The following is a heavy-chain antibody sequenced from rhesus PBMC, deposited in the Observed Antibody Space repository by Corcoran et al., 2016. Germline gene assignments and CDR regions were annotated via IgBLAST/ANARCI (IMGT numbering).Heavy chain of an antibody. D-gene: IGHD2-21*01. J-gene: IGHJ4*01. CDR2: INGNSGST. Sequence: QVQLQESGPGLVKPSETLSLTCTVSGASIRSNWWSWIRQPPGKGLEWIGEINGNSGSTNYNPSLKSRVTISKDASKNQFSLKLSSVTAADTAVYYCAREYCTGSGCYTYFDYWGRGVLVTVSS. CDR3: AREYCTGSGCYTYFDY. V-gene: IGHV4-80*01. CDR1: GASIRSNW.